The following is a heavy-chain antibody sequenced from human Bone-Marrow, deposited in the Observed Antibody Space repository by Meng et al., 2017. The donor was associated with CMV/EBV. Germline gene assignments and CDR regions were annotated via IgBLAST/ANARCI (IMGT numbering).Heavy chain of an antibody. CDR3: ARSYDSSGWGWFDP. V-gene: IGHV3-43*01. Sequence: SCAASGFTFDDYTMHWVRQAPGKGLEWVSLISWDGGSTYYADSVKGRFTISRDNSKNSLYLQMNSLRTEDTALYYCARSYDSSGWGWFDPWGQGTLVTVSS. D-gene: IGHD3-22*01. CDR2: ISWDGGST. CDR1: GFTFDDYT. J-gene: IGHJ5*02.